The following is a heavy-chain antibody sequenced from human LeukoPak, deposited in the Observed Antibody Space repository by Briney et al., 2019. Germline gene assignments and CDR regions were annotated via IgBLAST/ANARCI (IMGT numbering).Heavy chain of an antibody. CDR1: GFTFSSYG. V-gene: IGHV3-30*18. CDR3: AKRPQLAAAGYYFDY. CDR2: ISYDGSNK. Sequence: GRSLRLSCAASGFTFSSYGMHWVRQAPGKGLEWVAVISYDGSNKYYADSVKGRFTISRDNSKNTLYLQMNSLRAEDTAVYYCAKRPQLAAAGYYFDYWGQGTLVTVSS. J-gene: IGHJ4*02. D-gene: IGHD6-13*01.